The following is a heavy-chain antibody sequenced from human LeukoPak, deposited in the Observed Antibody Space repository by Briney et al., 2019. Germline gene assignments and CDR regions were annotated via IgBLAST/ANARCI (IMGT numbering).Heavy chain of an antibody. CDR3: ARDGWVDY. CDR2: ISSSGRTI. CDR1: GFTVSSNY. D-gene: IGHD6-19*01. J-gene: IGHJ4*02. Sequence: GGSLRLSCAASGFTVSSNYMSWVRQAPGKGLEWVSYISSSGRTIFYADSVKGRFTISRDNAKNSLFLQMNSLRAEDTAVYYCARDGWVDYWGQGTLVTVSS. V-gene: IGHV3-11*04.